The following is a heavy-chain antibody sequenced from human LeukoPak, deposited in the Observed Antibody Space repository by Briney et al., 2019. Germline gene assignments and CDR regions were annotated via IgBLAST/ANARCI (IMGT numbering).Heavy chain of an antibody. D-gene: IGHD5-24*01. J-gene: IGHJ4*02. Sequence: SQTLSLTCAISGDSVSSNNAAWNWIRQSPARGLEWLGRTFYRSKWYNDYAVSVKSRITINPDTSKSQFSLQLNSVTPEDTAVYYCARGGFGDGYNYYFDYWGQGTLVTVSS. V-gene: IGHV6-1*01. CDR3: ARGGFGDGYNYYFDY. CDR2: TFYRSKWYN. CDR1: GDSVSSNNAA.